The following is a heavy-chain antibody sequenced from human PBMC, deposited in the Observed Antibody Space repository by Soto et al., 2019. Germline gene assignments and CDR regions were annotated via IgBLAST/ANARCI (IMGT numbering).Heavy chain of an antibody. V-gene: IGHV3-21*01. CDR1: GFTFSSYS. CDR2: ISSSSSYI. CDR3: ARDRGYYGSGPFF. J-gene: IGHJ6*04. D-gene: IGHD3-10*01. Sequence: GGSLRLSCAASGFTFSSYSMNWVRQAPGKGLEWVSSISSSSSYIYYADSVKGRFTISRDNAKNSLYLQMNSLRAEDTAVYYCARDRGYYGSGPFFWGKGTTVTVSS.